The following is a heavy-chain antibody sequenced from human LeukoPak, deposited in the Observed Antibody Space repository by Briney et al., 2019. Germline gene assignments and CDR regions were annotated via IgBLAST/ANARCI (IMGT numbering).Heavy chain of an antibody. Sequence: SETLSLTCTVSGGSISSGSYYWSWIRQPAGKGLEWIGRIYTSGSTYYNPSLKSRVTISVDTSKNQFSLKLSSVTAADTAVYYCARALWSGYYTPFDFDYWGQGTLVTVSS. CDR3: ARALWSGYYTPFDFDY. D-gene: IGHD3-3*01. CDR1: GGSISSGSYY. V-gene: IGHV4-61*02. J-gene: IGHJ4*02. CDR2: IYTSGST.